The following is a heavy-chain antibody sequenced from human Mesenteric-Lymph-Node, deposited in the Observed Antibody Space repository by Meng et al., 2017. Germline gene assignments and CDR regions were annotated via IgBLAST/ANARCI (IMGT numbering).Heavy chain of an antibody. CDR1: GFTFSSYA. D-gene: IGHD3-22*01. J-gene: IGHJ4*02. V-gene: IGHV3-23*01. CDR3: TRGSYDSSAYYYLF. Sequence: GESLKISCAASGFTFSSYAMSWVRQAPGKGLEWVSAISGSGGSTYYADSVKGRFTISRDNSKTTVYLQMNSLKTEDTAVYYCTRGSYDSSAYYYLFWGQGTLVTVSS. CDR2: ISGSGGST.